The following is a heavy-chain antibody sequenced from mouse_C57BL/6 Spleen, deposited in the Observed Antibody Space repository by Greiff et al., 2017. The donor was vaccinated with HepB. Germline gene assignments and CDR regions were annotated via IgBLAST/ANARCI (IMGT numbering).Heavy chain of an antibody. V-gene: IGHV1-7*01. Sequence: QVHVKQSGAELAKPGASVKLSCKASGYTFTSYWMHWVKQRPGQGLEWIGYINPSSGYTKYNQKFKDKATLTADKSSSTAYMQLSSLTYEDSAVYYCAREGRTGYGTFDVWGTGTTVTVSS. D-gene: IGHD1-1*01. CDR3: AREGRTGYGTFDV. CDR1: GYTFTSYW. J-gene: IGHJ1*03. CDR2: INPSSGYT.